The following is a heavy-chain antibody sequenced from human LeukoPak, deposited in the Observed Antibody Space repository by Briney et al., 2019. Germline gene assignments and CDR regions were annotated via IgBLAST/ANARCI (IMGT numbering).Heavy chain of an antibody. CDR3: AKDRLHWLQGTGIDY. CDR1: EYSFFDYY. Sequence: ASVKVSCKASEYSFFDYYIHWVRQAPGQGLEWMGRINPNSGDTNYAQKFLGRVTLTTDTSISTAYMELNRLKSDDTAVYYCAKDRLHWLQGTGIDYWGQGTLVTVSS. CDR2: INPNSGDT. D-gene: IGHD1-1*01. J-gene: IGHJ4*02. V-gene: IGHV1-2*06.